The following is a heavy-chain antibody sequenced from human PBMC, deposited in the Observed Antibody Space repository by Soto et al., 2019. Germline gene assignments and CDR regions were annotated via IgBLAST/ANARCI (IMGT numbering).Heavy chain of an antibody. J-gene: IGHJ4*02. CDR2: IYSGGST. D-gene: IGHD2-15*01. CDR1: GFTVSSNY. CDR3: ARGPRGCSGGSCPLSY. Sequence: GGSLRLSCAASGFTVSSNYMSWVRQAPGKGLEWVSVIYSGGSTYYADSGKGRLTISRHNSKNTLYLQMNSLRAEDTAVYYCARGPRGCSGGSCPLSYWGQGTLVTVSS. V-gene: IGHV3-53*04.